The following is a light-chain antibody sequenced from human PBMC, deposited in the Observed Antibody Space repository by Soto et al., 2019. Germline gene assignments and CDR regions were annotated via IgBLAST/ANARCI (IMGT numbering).Light chain of an antibody. CDR3: ETWDSHTWV. CDR2: LEGRGSY. CDR1: SGHSSYI. J-gene: IGLJ3*02. Sequence: QAVLTQSSSASASLGSSVKLTCTLSSGHSSYIIAWHQQQSGKAPRYLMNLEGRGSYNKGSGVPDRFSGSSSGADRYLTISNLQFEDEADYYCETWDSHTWVFGGGTKLTVL. V-gene: IGLV4-60*02.